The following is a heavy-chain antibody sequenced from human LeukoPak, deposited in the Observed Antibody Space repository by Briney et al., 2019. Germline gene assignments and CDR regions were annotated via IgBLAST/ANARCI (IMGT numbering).Heavy chain of an antibody. CDR3: VRDLNRFDP. Sequence: GGSLRLSCAASGFTFSSYWMAWVRQAPGKWLEWVANIKPDGRAKYYVDSVKGRFIISRDNAKGSVYLPMNSLRVEDTAVYYCVRDLNRFDPWGQGTQVTVSS. J-gene: IGHJ5*02. V-gene: IGHV3-7*01. CDR1: GFTFSSYW. CDR2: IKPDGRAK.